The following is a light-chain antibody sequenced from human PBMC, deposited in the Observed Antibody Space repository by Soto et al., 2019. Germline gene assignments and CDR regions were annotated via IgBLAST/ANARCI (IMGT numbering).Light chain of an antibody. Sequence: DIQMTQSPSTLSASVGDRVTITCRASQSISGWLAWYQQKPGKAPNLLIYKASTLKSGVPSRFSGSGSGTEFTLTISSLQPDDFATYYCQQYNSYSPTWTFGQGTKVDIK. CDR1: QSISGW. V-gene: IGKV1-5*03. CDR3: QQYNSYSPTWT. CDR2: KAS. J-gene: IGKJ1*01.